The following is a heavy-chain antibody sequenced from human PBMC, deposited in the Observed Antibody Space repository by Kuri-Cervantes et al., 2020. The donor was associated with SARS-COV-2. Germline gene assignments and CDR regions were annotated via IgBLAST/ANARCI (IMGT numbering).Heavy chain of an antibody. J-gene: IGHJ4*02. V-gene: IGHV3-74*01. D-gene: IGHD1-1*01. CDR1: GFTFSGHW. Sequence: LSLTCAASGFTFSGHWIHWGRQAPGKGLEWVSAISGSGGSTYYADSVKGRFTLSRDKAKNMLFLQMNSLRAEDTAVYSCGRDGDHWNFDYWGQGTLVTVSS. CDR2: ISGSGGST. CDR3: GRDGDHWNFDY.